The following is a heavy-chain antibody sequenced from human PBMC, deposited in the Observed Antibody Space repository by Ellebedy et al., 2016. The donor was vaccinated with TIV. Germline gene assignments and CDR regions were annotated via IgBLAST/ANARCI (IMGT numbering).Heavy chain of an antibody. CDR1: GFTFSSYG. V-gene: IGHV3-33*05. D-gene: IGHD6-6*01. Sequence: GESLKISCAASGFTFSSYGLHWVRQAPGKGLEWVAFISYDGSEKYYGDSVKGRFTISRDRSKNTVYLQMNNLRAEDTAVYYCARVYSSYFIDYWGQGTLVTVSS. CDR3: ARVYSSYFIDY. CDR2: ISYDGSEK. J-gene: IGHJ4*02.